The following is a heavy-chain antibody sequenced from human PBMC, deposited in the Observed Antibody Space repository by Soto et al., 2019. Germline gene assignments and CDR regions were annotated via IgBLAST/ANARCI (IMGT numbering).Heavy chain of an antibody. CDR1: GGSISSYY. V-gene: IGHV4-59*01. Sequence: SETLSLTCTVSGGSISSYYWSWIRQPPGKGLEWIGYIYYSGSTNYNPSLKSRVTISVDTSKNQFSLKLSSVTAADTAVYYCARDDYGDYYFDYCDRGPLGTVS. CDR3: ARDDYGDYYFDY. J-gene: IGHJ4*02. D-gene: IGHD4-17*01. CDR2: IYYSGST.